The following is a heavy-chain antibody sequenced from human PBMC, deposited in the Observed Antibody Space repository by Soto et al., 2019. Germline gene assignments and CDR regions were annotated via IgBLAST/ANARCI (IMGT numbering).Heavy chain of an antibody. D-gene: IGHD3-3*01. Sequence: EVQLVESGGGLVQPGGSLRLTCAASGFTLSDHYMDWVRQAPGKGLEWVGRSRNRAKRFSTDYAASVKGRFTLSRADSKNSFYLQMNSLKSEDTAVYYCITIFGLGTNNYFDSGGQGPLVTVSS. J-gene: IGHJ4*02. V-gene: IGHV3-72*01. CDR1: GFTLSDHY. CDR3: ITIFGLGTNNYFDS. CDR2: SRNRAKRFST.